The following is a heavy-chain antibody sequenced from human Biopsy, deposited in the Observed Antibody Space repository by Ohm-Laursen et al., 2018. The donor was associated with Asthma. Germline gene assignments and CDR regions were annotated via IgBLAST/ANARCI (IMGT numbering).Heavy chain of an antibody. CDR3: ASDFPKDYVRYNFQF. J-gene: IGHJ4*02. D-gene: IGHD4-17*01. CDR2: HDHEEGGT. CDR1: GYSLTGLS. Sequence: GASVKVSCKISGYSLTGLSMHWVRQAPGQGLEWTGGHDHEEGGTVNARRFQGRVTMTEDTSTDTAYMELSSLSSDDTAVYYCASDFPKDYVRYNFQFWGQGTLVTVSS. V-gene: IGHV1-24*01.